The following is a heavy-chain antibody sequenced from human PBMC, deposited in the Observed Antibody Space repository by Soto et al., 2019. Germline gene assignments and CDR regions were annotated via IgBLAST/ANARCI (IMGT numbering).Heavy chain of an antibody. J-gene: IGHJ4*02. D-gene: IGHD3-22*01. Sequence: QVQLVESGGGVVQPGRSLRLSCAASGFTFSSYAMHWVRQAPGKGLEWVAVISYDGSNKYYADSVKGRFTISRDNSKNTLYMQMHSLRAEDTAVYYCARGLSGGYIDSSGSVFFDYWGQGTLVTVSS. V-gene: IGHV3-30-3*01. CDR1: GFTFSSYA. CDR3: ARGLSGGYIDSSGSVFFDY. CDR2: ISYDGSNK.